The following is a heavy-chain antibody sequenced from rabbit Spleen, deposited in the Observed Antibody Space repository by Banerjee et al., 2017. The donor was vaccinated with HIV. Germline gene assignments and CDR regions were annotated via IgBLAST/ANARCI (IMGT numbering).Heavy chain of an antibody. V-gene: IGHV1S40*01. CDR1: GVSFSSSSY. CDR3: ARGSASSGYYYFKL. Sequence: QSLEESGGDLVKPGASLTLTCTASGVSFSSSSYMCWVRQAPGKGLEWIACIDAGSSGFTYFATWAKGRFTCSKTSSTTVTLQMTRLTAADTATYFCARGSASSGYYYFKLWGPGTLVTVS. J-gene: IGHJ4*01. CDR2: IDAGSSGFT. D-gene: IGHD1-1*01.